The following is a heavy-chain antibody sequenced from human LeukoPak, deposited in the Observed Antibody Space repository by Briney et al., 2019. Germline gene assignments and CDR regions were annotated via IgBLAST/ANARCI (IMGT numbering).Heavy chain of an antibody. D-gene: IGHD6-19*01. Sequence: ASVKVSCKVSGYTLTELSMHWVRQAPGKGLEWMGGFDPEDGETIYAQKFQGRVTMTEDTSTDTAYMELSSLRSEDTAVYYCARDYSSGWPNFDYWGQEPWSPSPQ. CDR3: ARDYSSGWPNFDY. CDR2: FDPEDGET. CDR1: GYTLTELS. J-gene: IGHJ4*01. V-gene: IGHV1-24*01.